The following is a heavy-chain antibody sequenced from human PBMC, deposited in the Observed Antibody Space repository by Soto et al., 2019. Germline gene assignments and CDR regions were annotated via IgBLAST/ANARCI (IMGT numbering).Heavy chain of an antibody. V-gene: IGHV4-31*03. CDR1: GGSISSGGYY. Sequence: QVQLQESGPGLVKPSQTLSLTCTVSGGSISSGGYYWSWIRQHPGKGLEWIGYSYYSGSTYYNPSLKGRVTISVDTSKNPFALQLSSVTAADTAVYYWARDGGNGFPRSYYYGMDVWGKGTTVTVSS. J-gene: IGHJ6*04. CDR2: SYYSGST. CDR3: ARDGGNGFPRSYYYGMDV. D-gene: IGHD3-16*01.